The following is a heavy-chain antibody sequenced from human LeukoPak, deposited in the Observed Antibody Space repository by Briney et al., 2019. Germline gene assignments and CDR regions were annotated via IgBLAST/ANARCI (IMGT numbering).Heavy chain of an antibody. V-gene: IGHV4-38-2*02. CDR1: GGSISNYY. J-gene: IGHJ4*02. D-gene: IGHD3-22*01. Sequence: SETLSLTCTISGGSISNYYWGWIRQPPGKGLEWIGSIYHSGSTYYNPSLKSRVTISVDASKNQFSLKLSSVTAADTAVYYCARFMQRKTYYYDSSGSNSFDSWGQGTLVTVSS. CDR3: ARFMQRKTYYYDSSGSNSFDS. CDR2: IYHSGST.